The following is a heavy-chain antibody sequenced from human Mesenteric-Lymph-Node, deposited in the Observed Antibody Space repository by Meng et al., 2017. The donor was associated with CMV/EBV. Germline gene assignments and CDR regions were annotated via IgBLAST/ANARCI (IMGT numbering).Heavy chain of an antibody. CDR2: ISGSGSTT. Sequence: GGSLRLSCAASGFTFSSHAMSWVRQAPGKGLDWVAGISGSGSTTKYAASVEGRFTISRDNSKDTLFLQMNSLRVEDTALYYCAKDMWEYQLPDGSWGQGTLVTVSS. D-gene: IGHD2-2*01. V-gene: IGHV3-23*01. CDR1: GFTFSSHA. J-gene: IGHJ5*02. CDR3: AKDMWEYQLPDGS.